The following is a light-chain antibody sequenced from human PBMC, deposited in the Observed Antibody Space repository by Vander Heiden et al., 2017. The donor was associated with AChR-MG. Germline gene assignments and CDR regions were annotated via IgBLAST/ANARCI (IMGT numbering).Light chain of an antibody. CDR1: SGPTSYA. V-gene: IGLV4-69*01. CDR2: LNSDGSH. J-gene: IGLJ1*01. Sequence: QLVLTQSPSASASLGASVKLTCPLSSGPTSYAIAWHQQQPEKGPRYLMKLNSDGSHSKGDGIPDRFSGSSSGAERYLTISSLQSEDEADYYCQTWGTGIQVFGTGTKVTVL. CDR3: QTWGTGIQV.